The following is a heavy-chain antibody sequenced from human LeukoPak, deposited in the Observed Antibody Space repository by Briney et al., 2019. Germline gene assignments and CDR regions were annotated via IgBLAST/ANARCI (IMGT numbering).Heavy chain of an antibody. CDR1: GGSISSGGYY. D-gene: IGHD3-22*01. CDR2: IYHSGST. V-gene: IGHV4-30-2*01. Sequence: PSETLSLTCTVSGGSISSGGYYWSWIRQPPGKGLEWIGYIYHSGSTYYNPSLKSRVTISVDRSKNQFSLKLSSVTSADTAVYYCARGRYYYDSSGYTESCFDYWGQGTLVTVSS. J-gene: IGHJ4*02. CDR3: ARGRYYYDSSGYTESCFDY.